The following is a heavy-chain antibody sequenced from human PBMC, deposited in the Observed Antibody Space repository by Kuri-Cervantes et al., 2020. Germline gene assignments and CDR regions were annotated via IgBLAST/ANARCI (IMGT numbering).Heavy chain of an antibody. D-gene: IGHD3-22*01. J-gene: IGHJ4*02. CDR1: GFPFSNYA. Sequence: GESLKISCAASGFPFSNYAMSWVRQAPGKGLEWVSAISGSGISSYYADSVKGRFTISRDNSKNTLYLQMNSLRAEDTAVYYCARDLMIVYFDYWGQGTLVTVSS. V-gene: IGHV3-23*01. CDR3: ARDLMIVYFDY. CDR2: ISGSGISS.